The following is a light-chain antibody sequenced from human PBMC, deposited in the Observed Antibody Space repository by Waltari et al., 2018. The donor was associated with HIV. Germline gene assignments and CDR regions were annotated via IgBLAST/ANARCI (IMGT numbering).Light chain of an antibody. V-gene: IGKV3-15*01. CDR3: QQYNFWPT. J-gene: IGKJ2*01. CDR2: GAS. CDR1: QSVGST. Sequence: EIVLTQSPATLSVSPGERATLSCRASQSVGSTLAWYQQKPGQSPRLIIYGASTRATGIPARFSGSGSGTEFTLTISSLQSEDFAVYYCQQYNFWPTFGQGTKLEIK.